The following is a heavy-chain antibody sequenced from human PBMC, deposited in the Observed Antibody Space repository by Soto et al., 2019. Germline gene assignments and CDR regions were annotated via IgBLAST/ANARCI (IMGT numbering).Heavy chain of an antibody. Sequence: AKVKVSCKVSGYSFNNNDVSRVRRATGQGLELMGWMNPGSGDTAYAQKFQGRVTMTRNISIATDYMELSGLRSDDTAIYYCARMATFPSLNCFDPWGQGTLVTVSS. J-gene: IGHJ5*02. CDR2: MNPGSGDT. CDR3: ARMATFPSLNCFDP. CDR1: GYSFNNND. D-gene: IGHD3-16*02. V-gene: IGHV1-8*01.